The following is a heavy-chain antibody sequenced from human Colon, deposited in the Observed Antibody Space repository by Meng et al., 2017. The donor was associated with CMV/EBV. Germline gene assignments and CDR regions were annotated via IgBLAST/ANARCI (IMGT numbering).Heavy chain of an antibody. Sequence: QITLNESGPTLVKPPQTLTLTCTFPGFSFITDKAGVGWIRHPPGKALEWLGFIYWDDDTRYSPSLKTRLTITRDTSKNQVILTMTNMDPADTATYYCVRRSYSGQDNYWGQGALVTVSS. CDR2: IYWDDDT. J-gene: IGHJ4*02. D-gene: IGHD5-12*01. CDR1: GFSFITDKAG. CDR3: VRRSYSGQDNY. V-gene: IGHV2-5*02.